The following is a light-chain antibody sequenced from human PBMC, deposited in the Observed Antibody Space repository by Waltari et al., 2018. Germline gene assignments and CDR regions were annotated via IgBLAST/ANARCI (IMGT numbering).Light chain of an antibody. J-gene: IGKJ4*01. V-gene: IGKV4-1*01. CDR3: QQYYSTPLT. Sequence: DIVMTQSPDSLAVSLGERATINCKSSQSVLYSSNNKNYLAWYQQKPGPPPKLLIYWASNRESGVPDRFSGSGSGTDFTLTISSLPAEDVAVYYCQQYYSTPLTFGGGTKVEIE. CDR2: WAS. CDR1: QSVLYSSNNKNY.